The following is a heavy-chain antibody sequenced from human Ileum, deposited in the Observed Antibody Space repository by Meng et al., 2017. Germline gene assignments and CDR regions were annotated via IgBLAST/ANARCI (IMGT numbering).Heavy chain of an antibody. CDR2: IFYTGAT. J-gene: IGHJ4*02. CDR3: VSERRRSYFFDY. CDR1: GGSSTSGDYL. V-gene: IGHV4-30-4*01. Sequence: QVQLQESGPGLVKPSQTLSLNRPVSGGSSTSGDYLWSWIRQPPGKGLGWIGYIFYTGATYSNPSLKSRVTVSLDTSKSQFSLKLSSVTAADTAIYYCVSERRRSYFFDYWGQGTLVTVSS.